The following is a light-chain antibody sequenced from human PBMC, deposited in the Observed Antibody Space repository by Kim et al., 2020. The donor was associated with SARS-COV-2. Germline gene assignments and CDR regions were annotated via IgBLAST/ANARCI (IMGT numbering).Light chain of an antibody. V-gene: IGLV6-57*03. CDR2: EDN. CDR1: SGSIASNY. Sequence: KTVTISCTRSSGSIASNYVQWYQQRPGSAPTTVIYEDNQSPSGVPDRFSGSIDSSSNSASLTISGLKTEDETDYYCQSYDSNTQGVFGTGTKVTVL. J-gene: IGLJ1*01. CDR3: QSYDSNTQGV.